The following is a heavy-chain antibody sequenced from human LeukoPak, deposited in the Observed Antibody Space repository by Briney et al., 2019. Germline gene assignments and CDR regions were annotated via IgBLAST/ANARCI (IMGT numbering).Heavy chain of an antibody. CDR3: ARGVRYSGSYPDAFDI. CDR2: IYYSGST. J-gene: IGHJ3*02. CDR1: GGSISSYY. Sequence: PSETLSLTCTVSGGSISSYYWSWIRQPPGKGLEWIGYIYYSGSTNYNPSLKSRVTISVNTSKNQFSLKLSSVTAADTAVYYCARGVRYSGSYPDAFDIWGQGTMVTVSS. V-gene: IGHV4-59*01. D-gene: IGHD1-26*01.